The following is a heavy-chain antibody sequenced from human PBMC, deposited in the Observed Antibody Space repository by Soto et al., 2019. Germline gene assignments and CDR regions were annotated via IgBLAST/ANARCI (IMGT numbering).Heavy chain of an antibody. J-gene: IGHJ5*02. CDR3: ARAARARYSGSYWKIGHNWFDP. V-gene: IGHV4-34*01. Sequence: PSETLSLTCAVYGGSFSGYYWSWIRQPPGKGLEWIGEINHSGSTNYNPSLKSRVTISVDTSKNQFSLKLSSVTAADTAVYYCARAARARYSGSYWKIGHNWFDPWGQGTLVTVS. CDR1: GGSFSGYY. D-gene: IGHD1-26*01. CDR2: INHSGST.